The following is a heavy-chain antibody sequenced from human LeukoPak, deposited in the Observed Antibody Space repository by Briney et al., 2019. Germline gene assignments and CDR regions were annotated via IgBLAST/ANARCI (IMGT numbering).Heavy chain of an antibody. CDR2: ISSSSSYI. Sequence: GGSLRLSCAASGFTFSSYSMNWVRQAPGKGLEWVSSISSSSSYIYYADSVKGRFTISRDNAKNSLYLQMNSLRAEDTAVYYCARDSVGANTGGXFDPWGQGTLVTVSS. J-gene: IGHJ5*02. V-gene: IGHV3-21*01. D-gene: IGHD1-26*01. CDR3: ARDSVGANTGGXFDP. CDR1: GFTFSSYS.